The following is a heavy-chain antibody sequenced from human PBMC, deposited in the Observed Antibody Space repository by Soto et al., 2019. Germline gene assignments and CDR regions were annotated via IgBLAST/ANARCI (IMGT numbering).Heavy chain of an antibody. Sequence: ETLSLTCTVSSGSITGYYWSWMRQPPGGGLEWIGYIYSAGNTLYTPSLQSRVTITVDDATRTVYMEVRDLTSEDTAIYYCARGPFRPSAMDVWGQGTTVTVSS. CDR2: IYSAGNT. CDR1: SGSITGYY. D-gene: IGHD3-10*01. CDR3: ARGPFRPSAMDV. V-gene: IGHV4-4*08. J-gene: IGHJ6*02.